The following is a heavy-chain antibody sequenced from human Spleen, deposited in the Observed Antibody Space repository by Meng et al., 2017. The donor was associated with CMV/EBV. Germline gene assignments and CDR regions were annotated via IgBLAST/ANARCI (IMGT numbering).Heavy chain of an antibody. V-gene: IGHV1-24*01. J-gene: IGHJ4*02. CDR1: GYTFTGYY. CDR3: ATLQPGGFDY. Sequence: QVQLVQSGGEVKKPGATVKVSCKASGYTFTGYYMHWVRQAPGKGLEWMGGFDPEDGETIYAQKFQGRVTMTEDTSTDTAYMELSSLRSEDTAVYYCATLQPGGFDYWGQGTLVTVSS. D-gene: IGHD1-26*01. CDR2: FDPEDGET.